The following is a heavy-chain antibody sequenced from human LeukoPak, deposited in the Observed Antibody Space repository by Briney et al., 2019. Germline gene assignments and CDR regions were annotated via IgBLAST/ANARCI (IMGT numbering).Heavy chain of an antibody. CDR2: IKQDGSER. Sequence: GGSPRLSCAASGFTFSSYWMSWVRQPPGKGLEWVANIKQDGSERYYVDSVKGRFTISRDNAKNSLYLQMNSLRAVDTAVYYCARGPSGGNGFSYWGLGTLVTVSS. CDR3: ARGPSGGNGFSY. J-gene: IGHJ4*02. CDR1: GFTFSSYW. V-gene: IGHV3-7*04. D-gene: IGHD2-15*01.